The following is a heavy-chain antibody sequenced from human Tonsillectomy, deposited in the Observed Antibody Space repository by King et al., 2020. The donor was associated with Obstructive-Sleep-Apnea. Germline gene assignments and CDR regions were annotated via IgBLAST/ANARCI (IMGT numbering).Heavy chain of an antibody. Sequence: VQLVESGGGLVQPGGSLRLSCAASGFTFSSRTMNWVRQTPGKALEWISYISRSGTTVYYADSVSGRFTIARDNANNSLYLQMESLTVEDTAIYYWATKGGWYFDLWGRGTRVTVSS. V-gene: IGHV3-48*01. J-gene: IGHJ2*01. CDR1: GFTFSSRT. D-gene: IGHD3-16*01. CDR2: ISRSGTTV. CDR3: ATKGGWYFDL.